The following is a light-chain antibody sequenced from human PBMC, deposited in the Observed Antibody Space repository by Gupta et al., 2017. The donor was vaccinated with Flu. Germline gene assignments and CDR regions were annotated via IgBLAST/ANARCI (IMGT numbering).Light chain of an antibody. CDR3: LQVNSFPLT. V-gene: IGKV1-12*01. CDR1: NDINCW. J-gene: IGKJ4*01. Sequence: PSTVPASVGDRVSMTCRASNDINCWLGWYQQKPGKAPKLLFYAASTVESGVPSRFSGTGYGTYFTLTISRLHPEDFATYFWLQVNSFPLTFGGGTKVEMK. CDR2: AAS.